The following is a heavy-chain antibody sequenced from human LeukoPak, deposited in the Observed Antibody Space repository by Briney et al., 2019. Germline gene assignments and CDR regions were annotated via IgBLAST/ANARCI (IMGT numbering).Heavy chain of an antibody. J-gene: IGHJ5*02. Sequence: SETLSLTCAVYGGSFSGYYWSWIRQPPGKGLEWIGEINHSGSTNYNLSLKSRVTISVDTSKNQFSLKLSSVTAADTAVYYCARGLGYYGSGSYYKRSRWFDPWGQGTLVTVSS. CDR2: INHSGST. D-gene: IGHD3-10*01. CDR3: ARGLGYYGSGSYYKRSRWFDP. V-gene: IGHV4-34*01. CDR1: GGSFSGYY.